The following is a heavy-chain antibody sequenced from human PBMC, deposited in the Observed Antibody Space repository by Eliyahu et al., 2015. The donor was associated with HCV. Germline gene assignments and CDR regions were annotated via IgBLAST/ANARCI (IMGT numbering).Heavy chain of an antibody. D-gene: IGHD6-19*01. J-gene: IGHJ5*02. CDR2: IYYSGST. CDR1: GGSISSYY. CDR3: ASGGGGIAVAGTGGWFDP. V-gene: IGHV4-59*01. Sequence: QVQLQESGPGLVKPSETLSLTCPVSGGSISSYYWSWIRQPPGKGLEWIGYIYYSGSTNHNPSLKGRVTISLDTSKNQFSLKLSSVTAADTAVYYCASGGGGIAVAGTGGWFDPWGQGTLVTVSS.